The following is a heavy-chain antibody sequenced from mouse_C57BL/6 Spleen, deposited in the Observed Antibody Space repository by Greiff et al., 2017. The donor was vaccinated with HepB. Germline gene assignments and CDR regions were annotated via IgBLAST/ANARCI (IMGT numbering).Heavy chain of an antibody. Sequence: EVQGVESGGGLVKPGGSLKLSCAASGFTFSSYAMSWVRQTPEKRLEWVATISDGGSYTYYPDNGKGRFTISRDNAKNNLYLQMTHLKSEDTALYYCARFPTVIDYGGQGTTLTVS. J-gene: IGHJ2*01. CDR3: ARFPTVIDY. D-gene: IGHD1-1*01. CDR1: GFTFSSYA. V-gene: IGHV5-4*01. CDR2: ISDGGSYT.